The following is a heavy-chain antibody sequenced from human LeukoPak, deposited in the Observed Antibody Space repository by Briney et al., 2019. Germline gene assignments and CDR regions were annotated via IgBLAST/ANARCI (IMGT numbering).Heavy chain of an antibody. D-gene: IGHD3-16*01. CDR1: GFTFSDSA. CDR2: IRSKGNSYAT. CDR3: ARYERCDY. Sequence: GGSLRLSCAASGFTFSDSAMHWVRQASGKGLEWVGRIRSKGNSYATAYAASVKGRFTISRDDSTNTAYLQMNSLKTEDTAVYYCARYERCDYWGQGTLVTVSS. J-gene: IGHJ4*02. V-gene: IGHV3-73*01.